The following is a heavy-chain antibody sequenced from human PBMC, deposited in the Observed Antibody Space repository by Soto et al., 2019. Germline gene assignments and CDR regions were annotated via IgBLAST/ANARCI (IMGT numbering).Heavy chain of an antibody. D-gene: IGHD2-8*01. Sequence: VESLKISCKGSGYRFSSYWIAWVRQIPGKGLEWMGIIYPFDSDTRYSPSFQGQVTFSVDKSNNTAYLQWSSLKASDTAMYYCARQGSNGAYYYYGMDVWGNGNAVTISS. CDR1: GYRFSSYW. V-gene: IGHV5-51*01. CDR2: IYPFDSDT. J-gene: IGHJ6*04. CDR3: ARQGSNGAYYYYGMDV.